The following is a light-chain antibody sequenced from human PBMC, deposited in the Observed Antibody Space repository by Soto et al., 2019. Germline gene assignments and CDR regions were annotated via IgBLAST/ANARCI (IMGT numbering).Light chain of an antibody. J-gene: IGKJ5*01. CDR2: EVS. Sequence: DIQMTQSRSTLSACVGDVFTISCRASQSINKWLAWYQHKPGKAPNLLIYEVSTLHSGVPSRFSGSGSGTEFSFTVTSLQSEDFAVYYCQQYDQWPITFGQGTRLEIK. V-gene: IGKV1-5*03. CDR3: QQYDQWPIT. CDR1: QSINKW.